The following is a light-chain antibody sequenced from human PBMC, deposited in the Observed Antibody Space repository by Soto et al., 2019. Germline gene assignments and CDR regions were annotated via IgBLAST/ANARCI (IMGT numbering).Light chain of an antibody. CDR2: GAS. Sequence: EIVLTQSPGTLSLSPGERATLSCRASQSVTINYLAWYQQKPGQAPRLLIYGASTRATGIPARFSGSGSGTEFTLTISSLQSEDFAVYYCQQYGSSGTFGQGTKVDIK. V-gene: IGKV3-20*01. J-gene: IGKJ1*01. CDR3: QQYGSSGT. CDR1: QSVTINY.